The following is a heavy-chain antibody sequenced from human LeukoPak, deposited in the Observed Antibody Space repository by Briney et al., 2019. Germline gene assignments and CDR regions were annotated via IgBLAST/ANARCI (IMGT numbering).Heavy chain of an antibody. CDR2: IYSGGST. CDR3: ARVRWFHCSRNSCSTRNGFDI. CDR1: GFTVSSNY. D-gene: IGHD2-2*01. J-gene: IGHJ3*02. V-gene: IGHV3-66*02. Sequence: GGSLRLSCAASGFTVSSNYMSWVRQAPGKGLEWVSVIYSGGSTYYADSVKGRFTISRDNSKNTLYLQMNSLRAEDTAVYYCARVRWFHCSRNSCSTRNGFDIWGQGTKGTVSS.